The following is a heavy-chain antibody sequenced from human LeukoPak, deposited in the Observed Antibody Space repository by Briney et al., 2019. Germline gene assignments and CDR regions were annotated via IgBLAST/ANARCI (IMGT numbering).Heavy chain of an antibody. Sequence: PGGSLRLSCAASGFSFDDHAMHWVRQGPGKGLEWVSGISWNSNSIGYADSVKGRFTISRDNAKNSLYLQMNSLTSEDTALYYCAKDKYSSSLSEFDYWGQGTLVTVSS. J-gene: IGHJ4*02. D-gene: IGHD6-13*01. CDR1: GFSFDDHA. CDR2: ISWNSNSI. CDR3: AKDKYSSSLSEFDY. V-gene: IGHV3-9*01.